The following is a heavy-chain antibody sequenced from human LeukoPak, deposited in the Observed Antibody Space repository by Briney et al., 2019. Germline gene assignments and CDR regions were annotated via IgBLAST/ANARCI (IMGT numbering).Heavy chain of an antibody. D-gene: IGHD3-10*01. CDR3: AGRLWFGENNWYFDL. J-gene: IGHJ2*01. CDR2: INHSGST. V-gene: IGHV4-34*01. Sequence: SETLSLTCAVYGGSFSGYYWSWIRQPPGKGLEWIGEINHSGSTNYNPSLKSQVTISVDTSKNQFSLKLSSVTAADTAVYYCAGRLWFGENNWYFDLWGRGTLVTVSS. CDR1: GGSFSGYY.